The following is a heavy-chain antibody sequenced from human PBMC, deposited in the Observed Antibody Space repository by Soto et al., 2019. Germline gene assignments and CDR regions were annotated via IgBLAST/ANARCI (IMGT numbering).Heavy chain of an antibody. V-gene: IGHV4-59*01. CDR2: IYYSGST. CDR3: ARDRSEMYYYDSSGTTGWFDP. D-gene: IGHD3-22*01. J-gene: IGHJ5*02. Sequence: SETLSLTCTVSGGSISSYYWSWIRQPPGKGLEWIGYIYYSGSTNYNPSLKSRVTISVDTSKNQFSLKLSSVTAADTAVYYCARDRSEMYYYDSSGTTGWFDPWGQGTLVTVSS. CDR1: GGSISSYY.